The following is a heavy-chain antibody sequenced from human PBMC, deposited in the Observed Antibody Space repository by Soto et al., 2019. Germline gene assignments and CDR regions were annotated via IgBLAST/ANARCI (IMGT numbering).Heavy chain of an antibody. Sequence: WETLSLTCSVSGDSVSSGDYYWSWKRQGPGKGREGIGHLYFSGSTNYIPSLKSRLTISVDTAKNQFSLKLNSVPAADTAVYYCATIPVDTYMIYCSDPWGQGTQVTVSS. CDR2: LYFSGST. CDR1: GDSVSSGDYY. D-gene: IGHD3-16*01. V-gene: IGHV4-61*08. J-gene: IGHJ5*02. CDR3: ATIPVDTYMIYCSDP.